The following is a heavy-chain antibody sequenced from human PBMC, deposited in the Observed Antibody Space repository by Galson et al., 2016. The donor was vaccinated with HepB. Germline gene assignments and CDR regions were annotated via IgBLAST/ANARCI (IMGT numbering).Heavy chain of an antibody. J-gene: IGHJ4*02. Sequence: SVKVSCKASGGASTNYGFNWVRQAPGQGLEWMGDFIPIFGSGKYAQRFQGRVTITADKSTSTGYMELSSLRSEDTAVYYCAIRANCGGEDWAFDSWGQGTLVTVSS. D-gene: IGHD2-21*01. CDR3: AIRANCGGEDWAFDS. CDR1: GGASTNYG. CDR2: FIPIFGSG. V-gene: IGHV1-69*06.